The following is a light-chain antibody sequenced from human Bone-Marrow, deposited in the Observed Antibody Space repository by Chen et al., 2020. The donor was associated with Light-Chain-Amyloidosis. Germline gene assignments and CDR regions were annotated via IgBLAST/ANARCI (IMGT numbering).Light chain of an antibody. CDR1: QSVGRN. CDR3: QHYDSWPRWT. J-gene: IGKJ1*01. Sequence: EVVMTQSPATLSVSPGERVTLSCRASQSVGRNLAWYQQTPGQAPRLLIYDASTRASGAPARYSGSGSGTDFTLTITSLQSEDFALYYCQHYDSWPRWTFGQGTKVEI. V-gene: IGKV3-15*01. CDR2: DAS.